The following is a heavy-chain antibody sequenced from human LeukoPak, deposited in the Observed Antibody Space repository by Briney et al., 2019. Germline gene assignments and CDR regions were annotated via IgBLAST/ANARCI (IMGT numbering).Heavy chain of an antibody. CDR3: ARDPTEYYYDSSGYYGAFDI. CDR1: GFTFSSYG. Sequence: GRSLRLSCAASGFTFSSYGMNWVRQAPGKGLEWVANIKQDGSEKYYVDSVKGRFTISRDNAKNSLYLQMNSLRAEDTAVYYCARDPTEYYYDSSGYYGAFDIWGQGTMVTVSS. J-gene: IGHJ3*02. D-gene: IGHD3-22*01. V-gene: IGHV3-7*01. CDR2: IKQDGSEK.